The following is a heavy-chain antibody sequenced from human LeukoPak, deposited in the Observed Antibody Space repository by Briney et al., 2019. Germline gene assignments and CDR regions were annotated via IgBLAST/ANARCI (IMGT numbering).Heavy chain of an antibody. Sequence: GGSLRLSCAASGFTFSSYGMHWVRQAPGKGLEWVAGMSADGSNKYYADSVKGRFTISRDNPKNTLYLQMNSLRAEDTAVYYCAKDMEGVGDFWGQGTLVTVSS. J-gene: IGHJ4*02. D-gene: IGHD2-8*01. CDR1: GFTFSSYG. CDR2: MSADGSNK. CDR3: AKDMEGVGDF. V-gene: IGHV3-30*18.